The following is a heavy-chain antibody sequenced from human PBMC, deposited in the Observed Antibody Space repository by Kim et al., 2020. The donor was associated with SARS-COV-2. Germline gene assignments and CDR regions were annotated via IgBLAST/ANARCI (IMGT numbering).Heavy chain of an antibody. D-gene: IGHD3-10*01. Sequence: GESLKISCKGSGYSFTSYWISWVRQMPGKGLEWMGRIDPSDSYTNYSPSFQGHVTISADKSISTAYLQWSSLKASDTAMYYCARLNYVGGSGSYYMYYFDYWGQGTLVTVSS. J-gene: IGHJ4*02. CDR2: IDPSDSYT. CDR1: GYSFTSYW. CDR3: ARLNYVGGSGSYYMYYFDY. V-gene: IGHV5-10-1*01.